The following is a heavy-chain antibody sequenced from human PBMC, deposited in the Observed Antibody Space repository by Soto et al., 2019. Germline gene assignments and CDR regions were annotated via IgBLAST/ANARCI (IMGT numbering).Heavy chain of an antibody. CDR3: ARGPYCSGGSCYPPFDNWFDP. J-gene: IGHJ5*02. CDR1: GGSFSGYY. Sequence: PSETLSLTCAVYGGSFSGYYWSWIRQPPGKGLEWIGEINHSGSTNYNPSLKSRVTISVDTSKNQFSLKLSSVTAADTAVYYCARGPYCSGGSCYPPFDNWFDPWGQGTLVTVSS. CDR2: INHSGST. D-gene: IGHD2-15*01. V-gene: IGHV4-34*01.